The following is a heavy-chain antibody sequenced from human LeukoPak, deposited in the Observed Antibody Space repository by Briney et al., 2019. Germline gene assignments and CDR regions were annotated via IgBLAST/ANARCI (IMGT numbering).Heavy chain of an antibody. CDR1: GGFISSYY. V-gene: IGHV4-59*08. CDR2: IYYSGRT. D-gene: IGHD5-12*01. J-gene: IGHJ2*01. CDR3: ARRGAYSGNDLAWYFDL. Sequence: PSETLSLTCTVSGGFISSYYWSWIRQPPGKGLEWIGYIYYSGRTSYNPSLKSRVTMSADTSKNQFSLRLSSVTAADTAVYYCARRGAYSGNDLAWYFDLWGRGTLVTVSS.